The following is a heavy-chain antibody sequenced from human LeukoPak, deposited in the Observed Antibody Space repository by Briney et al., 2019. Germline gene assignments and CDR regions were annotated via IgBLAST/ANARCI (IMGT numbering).Heavy chain of an antibody. D-gene: IGHD3-22*01. CDR1: GFAFGSYS. CDR2: IKQDGSEK. CDR3: ARDTGHYYDSSGNFDY. Sequence: GGSLRLSCAASGFAFGSYSMNWVRQAPGKGLEWVANIKQDGSEKYYVDSVKGRFTISRDNAKNSLYLQMNSLRAEDTAVYYCARDTGHYYDSSGNFDYWGQGTLVTVSS. J-gene: IGHJ4*02. V-gene: IGHV3-7*01.